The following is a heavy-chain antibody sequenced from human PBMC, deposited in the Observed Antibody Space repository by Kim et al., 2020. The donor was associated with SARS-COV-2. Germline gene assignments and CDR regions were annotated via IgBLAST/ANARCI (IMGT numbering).Heavy chain of an antibody. CDR3: ARGPGAATAIRPFDY. D-gene: IGHD2-2*02. V-gene: IGHV4-61*01. CDR2: IYYSGST. J-gene: IGHJ4*02. Sequence: SETLSLTCTVSGGSVSSGSYYWSWIRQPPGKGLEWIGYIYYSGSTNYNPSLKSRVTISVDTSKNQFSLKLSSVTAADTAVYYCARGPGAATAIRPFDYWGQGTLVTVSS. CDR1: GGSVSSGSYY.